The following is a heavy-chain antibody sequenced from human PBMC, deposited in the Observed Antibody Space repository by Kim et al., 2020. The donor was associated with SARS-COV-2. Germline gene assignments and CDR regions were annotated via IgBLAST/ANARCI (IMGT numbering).Heavy chain of an antibody. CDR2: ISYDGSNK. D-gene: IGHD3-22*01. J-gene: IGHJ3*02. Sequence: GGSLRLSCAASGFTFSSYAMHWVRQAPGKGLEWVAVISYDGSNKYYADSVKGRFTISRDNSKNTLYLQMNSLRAEDTAVYYCARDQETGYYDSSGYDAFDIWGQGTMVTVSS. V-gene: IGHV3-30-3*01. CDR3: ARDQETGYYDSSGYDAFDI. CDR1: GFTFSSYA.